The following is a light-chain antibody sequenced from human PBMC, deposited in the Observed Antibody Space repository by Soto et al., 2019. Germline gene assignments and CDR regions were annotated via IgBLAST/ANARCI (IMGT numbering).Light chain of an antibody. J-gene: IGLJ1*01. CDR1: RSDVGSYNL. CDR2: EVT. V-gene: IGLV2-23*02. Sequence: QSVLTQPASLSGSPGQSITISCTGTRSDVGSYNLVSWYQQHPGEAPKLMIYEVTKRPSGVSYRFSGSKSGNTASLTISGLQADDEADYNCCSYAGSSTYVCGTGTKVTVL. CDR3: CSYAGSSTYV.